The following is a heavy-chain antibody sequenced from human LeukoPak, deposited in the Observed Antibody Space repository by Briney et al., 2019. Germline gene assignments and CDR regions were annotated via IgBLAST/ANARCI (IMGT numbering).Heavy chain of an antibody. CDR2: IYYSGST. V-gene: IGHV4-59*01. CDR3: ARANNWNYSGPLY. CDR1: GGSISSYY. Sequence: PSETLSLTCTVSGGSISSYYWSWIRQPPGKGLEWIGYIYYSGSTNYNPSLKSRVTISVDTSKNQFSLKLSSVTAADTAVYYCARANNWNYSGPLYWGQGTLVTVSS. J-gene: IGHJ4*02. D-gene: IGHD1-7*01.